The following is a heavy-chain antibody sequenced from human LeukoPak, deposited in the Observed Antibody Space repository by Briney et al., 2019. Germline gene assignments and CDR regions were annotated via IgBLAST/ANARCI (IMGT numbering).Heavy chain of an antibody. CDR3: AGGYYYDSSGYPN. J-gene: IGHJ4*02. CDR1: GGSFSGYY. V-gene: IGHV4-59*10. Sequence: SETLSLTCAVYGGSFSGYYWSWIRQPAGKGLEWIGHIYTSGSTNYNPSLKSRVTISVDTSKNRFSLKLSSVTAADTAVYYCAGGYYYDSSGYPNWGQGTLVTVSS. CDR2: IYTSGST. D-gene: IGHD3-22*01.